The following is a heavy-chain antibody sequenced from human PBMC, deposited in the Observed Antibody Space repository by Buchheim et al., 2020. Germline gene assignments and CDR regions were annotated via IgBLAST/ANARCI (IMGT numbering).Heavy chain of an antibody. CDR1: GGPISSFY. J-gene: IGHJ2*01. D-gene: IGHD3-22*01. Sequence: HVQLQESGPGLVKPSETLSLSCAVSGGPISSFYWSWIRQSPGRKLEWVGYILYSGSTTYNPSLKGRVTMSVDTSTNQSSLELTSVTAADTAVYYCARRSESSGYSWYFDLWGRGT. CDR2: ILYSGST. CDR3: ARRSESSGYSWYFDL. V-gene: IGHV4-59*01.